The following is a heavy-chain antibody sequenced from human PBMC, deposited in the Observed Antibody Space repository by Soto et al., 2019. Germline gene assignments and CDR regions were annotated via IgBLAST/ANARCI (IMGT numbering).Heavy chain of an antibody. CDR1: GFTVGGNN. Sequence: EVQLVESGGGLIQPGGSLRPSFPASGFTVGGNNMSGVRQAPGKGLEWVSVIFSGGSTSYADSGKGRFTTSRDNSKNTLYLQMNSLRAEDTAVYYCARGPELLLDYWGQGTLVTVSS. D-gene: IGHD1-26*01. CDR3: ARGPELLLDY. CDR2: IFSGGST. J-gene: IGHJ4*02. V-gene: IGHV3-53*01.